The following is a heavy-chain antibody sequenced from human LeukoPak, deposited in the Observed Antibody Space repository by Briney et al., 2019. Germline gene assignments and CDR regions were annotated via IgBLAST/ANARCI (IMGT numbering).Heavy chain of an antibody. CDR1: GGSISSYY. CDR3: ASSLVPAGYPNQPYYFDY. J-gene: IGHJ4*02. Sequence: KSSETLSLTCTVSGGSISSYYWSWIRQPPGKGLEWIGYIYYSGSTNYNPSLKSRVTMSVDTSKNQFSLKLSSVTAADTAVYYCASSLVPAGYPNQPYYFDYWGQGTLVTVSS. CDR2: IYYSGST. D-gene: IGHD2-2*01. V-gene: IGHV4-59*12.